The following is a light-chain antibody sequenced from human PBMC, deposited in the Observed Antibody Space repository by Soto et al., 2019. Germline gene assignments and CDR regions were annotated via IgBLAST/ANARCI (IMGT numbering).Light chain of an antibody. Sequence: EIVLTQSPGTLSVSPGERATLSCRASQTISSNNLAWYQQKPGQAPSLLIYGTSSRATGIPGRFSGSGSGTDFTLTISRLEPEDSAIYYCQQYGSWTFGQGTKVEI. J-gene: IGKJ1*01. V-gene: IGKV3-20*01. CDR2: GTS. CDR1: QTISSNN. CDR3: QQYGSWT.